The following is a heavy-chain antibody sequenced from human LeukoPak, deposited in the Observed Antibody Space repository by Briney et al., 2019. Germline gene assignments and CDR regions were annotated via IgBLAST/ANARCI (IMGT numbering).Heavy chain of an antibody. D-gene: IGHD2/OR15-2a*01. CDR3: ALRLLGEYDYFDY. V-gene: IGHV3-48*03. Sequence: GGSLRLSCAASGFTLSSYEMNWVRQAPGKGLEWVSYISSSGSNTYYADSVKGRFTISRDNAKNSLFLQMNGLRAEDTAVYYCALRLLGEYDYFDYWGREPWSPSP. CDR2: ISSSGSNT. J-gene: IGHJ4*02. CDR1: GFTLSSYE.